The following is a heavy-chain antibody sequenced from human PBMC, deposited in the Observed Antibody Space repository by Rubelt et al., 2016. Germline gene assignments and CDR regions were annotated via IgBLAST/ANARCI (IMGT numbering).Heavy chain of an antibody. J-gene: IGHJ4*02. CDR3: NTGWYGAGGSDH. D-gene: IGHD4/OR15-4a*01. Sequence: EVQLVESGGGLVQPGGSLKLSCAASGFTFSGSAVHWVRQAPGKGLEWVGRVKSKAYGGTTHYAAPVKGGFTMSRDDSRNTLYRQMNRLKSEDTAVDYWNTGWYGAGGSDHWGQGTLVTVS. V-gene: IGHV3-15*01. CDR2: VKSKAYGGTT. CDR1: GFTFSGSA.